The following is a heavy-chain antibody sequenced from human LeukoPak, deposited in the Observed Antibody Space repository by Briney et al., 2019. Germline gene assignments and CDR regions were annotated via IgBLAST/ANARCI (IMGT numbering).Heavy chain of an antibody. CDR3: ARGFYGSGSRFDY. V-gene: IGHV4-30-2*01. Sequence: PSETLSLTCAVPGGSISSGDYPWSWIRQPPGKGLEWIGYIFHTGHTSYNPSLKSRVTISVDMSKNHLSLKLSSVTAADTAVYYCARGFYGSGSRFDYWGQGTLVTVSS. CDR1: GGSISSGDYP. CDR2: IFHTGHT. J-gene: IGHJ4*02. D-gene: IGHD3-10*01.